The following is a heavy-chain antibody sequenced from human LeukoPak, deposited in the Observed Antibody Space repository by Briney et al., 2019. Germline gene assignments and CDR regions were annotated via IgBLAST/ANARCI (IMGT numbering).Heavy chain of an antibody. CDR3: ARDYYGGHNLYNFDF. J-gene: IGHJ4*02. CDR2: INPSGGRT. D-gene: IGHD3-10*01. V-gene: IGHV1-46*01. Sequence: ASVKVSCKASGYILTNYYIHWVRQAPGQGLEWMGMINPSGGRTTYAKKFQGRVTMTRDTSTNTVYTELSSLRSDDTAVYYCARDYYGGHNLYNFDFWGQGTRVIVSS. CDR1: GYILTNYY.